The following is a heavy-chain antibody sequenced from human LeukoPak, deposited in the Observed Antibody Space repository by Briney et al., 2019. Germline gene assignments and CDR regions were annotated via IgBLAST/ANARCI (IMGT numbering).Heavy chain of an antibody. CDR1: GGSISSSSYY. D-gene: IGHD3-22*01. Sequence: SETLSLTCTVSGGSISSSSYYWGWIRQPPGKGLEWIGSIYYSGSTNYNPSLKSRVTISVDTSKNQFSLKLSSVTAADTAVYYCARDGALAGYGSSGQFDAWGQGTLVTVSS. CDR3: ARDGALAGYGSSGQFDA. CDR2: IYYSGST. V-gene: IGHV4-39*07. J-gene: IGHJ5*02.